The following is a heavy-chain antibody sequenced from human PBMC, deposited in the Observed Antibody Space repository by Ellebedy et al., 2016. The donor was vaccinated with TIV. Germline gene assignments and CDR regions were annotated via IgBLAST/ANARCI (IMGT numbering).Heavy chain of an antibody. CDR2: IYTDGRT. J-gene: IGHJ4*02. Sequence: PGGSLRLSCEASRFTVRSNYMSWVLQAPGKGLGWVSVIYTDGRTYYADSVEGRFAISRDNSRNPLSLQINSLQAEETAGYYCARGHTADYGDYFDYWGQGTLVTVSS. V-gene: IGHV3-53*01. CDR1: RFTVRSNY. CDR3: ARGHTADYGDYFDY. D-gene: IGHD4-17*01.